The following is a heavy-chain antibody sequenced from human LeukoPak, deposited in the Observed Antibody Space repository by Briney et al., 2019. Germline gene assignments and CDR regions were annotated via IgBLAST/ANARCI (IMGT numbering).Heavy chain of an antibody. CDR2: IRYDGSNK. J-gene: IGHJ3*02. Sequence: PGGSLRLSCAASGFTFSSYGMHWVRQAPGKVLEWVAFIRYDGSNKYYADSVKGRFTISRDNSKNTLYLQMNSLRAEDTAVYYCAKTVEDAFDIWGQGTMVTVSS. V-gene: IGHV3-30*02. D-gene: IGHD4-23*01. CDR3: AKTVEDAFDI. CDR1: GFTFSSYG.